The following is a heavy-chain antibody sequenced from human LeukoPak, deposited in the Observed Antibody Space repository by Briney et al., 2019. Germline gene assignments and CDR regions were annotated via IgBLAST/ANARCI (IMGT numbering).Heavy chain of an antibody. D-gene: IGHD3-10*01. CDR1: GGTFSSYA. CDR2: IIPIFGTA. Sequence: SVKVSCKASGGTFSSYAISWVRQAPGPGLEWMGRIIPIFGTANYAQKFQGRVTITTDESTSTAYMELSSLRSEDTAVYYCAREESGGSGSYYNSYWGQGTLVTVSS. CDR3: AREESGGSGSYYNSY. V-gene: IGHV1-69*05. J-gene: IGHJ4*02.